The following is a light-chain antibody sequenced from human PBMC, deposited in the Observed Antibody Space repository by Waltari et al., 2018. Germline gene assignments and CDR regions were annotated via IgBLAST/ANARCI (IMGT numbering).Light chain of an antibody. CDR1: ALPKQY. CDR2: KDT. J-gene: IGLJ2*01. Sequence: SYELTQPPSVSVSPGQTARLTCSGDALPKQYGCWYQQKPGQAPGLVIFKDTERPSGIPERFSGSSSGTTVTLTISGVQAEDEADYYCQSADSADTYVVFGGGTKLTVV. CDR3: QSADSADTYVV. V-gene: IGLV3-25*03.